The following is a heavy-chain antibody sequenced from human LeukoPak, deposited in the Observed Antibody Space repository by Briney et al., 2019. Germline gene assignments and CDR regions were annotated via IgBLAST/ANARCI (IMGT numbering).Heavy chain of an antibody. J-gene: IGHJ4*02. CDR1: GFTFSSYG. CDR2: IRYDGSNK. CDR3: ARGRASSWYYFDY. V-gene: IGHV3-30*02. Sequence: GGSLRPSCAASGFTFSSYGMHWVRQAPGKGLEWVAFIRYDGSNKYYADSVKGRFTISRDNSKNTLYLQMNSLRAEDTAVYYCARGRASSWYYFDYWGQGTLVTVSS. D-gene: IGHD6-13*01.